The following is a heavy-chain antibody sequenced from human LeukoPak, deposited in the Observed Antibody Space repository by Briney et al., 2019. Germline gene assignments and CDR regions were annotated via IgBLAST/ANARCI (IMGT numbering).Heavy chain of an antibody. CDR2: TKRDGCET. V-gene: IGHV3-7*01. D-gene: IGHD4-23*01. Sequence: GGSPRLSCAASGFTFSNYAMSWVREAPGKGLEGVANTKRDGCETYYADSVKGRFTISRDNAKNSLFLQMNSLKAEDTAVYYCARDGWDYGSNNGGDQWGQGTLVIVSS. CDR1: GFTFSNYA. J-gene: IGHJ4*02. CDR3: ARDGWDYGSNNGGDQ.